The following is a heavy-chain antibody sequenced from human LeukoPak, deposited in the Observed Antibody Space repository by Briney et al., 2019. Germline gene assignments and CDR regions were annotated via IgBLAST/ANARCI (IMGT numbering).Heavy chain of an antibody. V-gene: IGHV3-30*02. Sequence: PGGSLRLSCVASEFTFSSYGMHWVHQAPGKGLEWVAYIRYDGSDRYYADSVKGRFTISRDNSKNTLYLQMNSLRAEDTAVYYCAKERYSSSSLFAVTPFDYWGQGTRITVSS. CDR3: AKERYSSSSLFAVTPFDY. J-gene: IGHJ4*02. D-gene: IGHD6-13*01. CDR1: EFTFSSYG. CDR2: IRYDGSDR.